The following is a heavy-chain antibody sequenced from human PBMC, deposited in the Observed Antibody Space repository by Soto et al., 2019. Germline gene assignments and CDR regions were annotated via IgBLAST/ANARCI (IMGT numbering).Heavy chain of an antibody. CDR2: ISSSSSYI. D-gene: IGHD2-2*01. J-gene: IGHJ4*02. CDR3: ARTGVVVPATPDY. CDR1: GFTFGSYS. V-gene: IGHV3-21*01. Sequence: GGSLILSCAASGFTFGSYSMNWVRQAPGKGLEWVSSISSSSSYIYYADSVKGRFTISRDNAKNSLYLQMNSLRAEDTAVYYCARTGVVVPATPDYWGQGTLVTVSS.